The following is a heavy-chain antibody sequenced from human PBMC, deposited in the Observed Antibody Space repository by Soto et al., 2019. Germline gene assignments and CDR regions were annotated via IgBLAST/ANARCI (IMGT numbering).Heavy chain of an antibody. Sequence: SETLSLTCTVSGGSISSSSYYWGWIRQPPGKGLEWIGSIYYSGSTYYNPSLKSRVTISVDTSKNQFSLKLSSVTAADTAVYYCARRVGAAAGTGNWFDPWGQGTLVT. J-gene: IGHJ5*02. D-gene: IGHD6-13*01. CDR3: ARRVGAAAGTGNWFDP. CDR2: IYYSGST. CDR1: GGSISSSSYY. V-gene: IGHV4-39*01.